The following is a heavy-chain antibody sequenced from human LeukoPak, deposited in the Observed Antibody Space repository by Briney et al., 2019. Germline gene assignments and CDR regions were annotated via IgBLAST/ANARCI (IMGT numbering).Heavy chain of an antibody. D-gene: IGHD6-13*01. CDR3: ARGSSWFYWYFDL. CDR2: SGST. V-gene: IGHV4-38-2*02. Sequence: PSETLSLTCTVSGYSISSGYYWGWIRQPPGKGLEWIGSGSTYYNPSLKSRVTISVDTSKNQFSLKLSSVTAADTAVYYCARGSSWFYWYFDLWGRGTLVTVSS. J-gene: IGHJ2*01. CDR1: GYSISSGYY.